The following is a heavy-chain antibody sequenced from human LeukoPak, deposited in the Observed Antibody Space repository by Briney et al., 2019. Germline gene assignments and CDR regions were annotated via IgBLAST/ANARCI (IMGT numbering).Heavy chain of an antibody. J-gene: IGHJ3*02. D-gene: IGHD1-26*01. CDR3: ARVIGWDEPFDI. CDR2: INTDGSST. V-gene: IGHV3-74*01. CDR1: RFTFSNAW. Sequence: GGSLRLSCAAYRFTFSNAWMSWVRQAPGKGLVWVSRINTDGSSTNYADSAKGRFTVSRDNAKNTLYLQMNSLRAEDTAVYYCARVIGWDEPFDIWGQGTMVTVSS.